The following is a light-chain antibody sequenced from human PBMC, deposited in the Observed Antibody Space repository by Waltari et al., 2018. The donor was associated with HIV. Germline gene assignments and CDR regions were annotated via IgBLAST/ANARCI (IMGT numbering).Light chain of an antibody. CDR2: KGR. CDR1: SSVVGAYNY. V-gene: IGLV2-14*01. Sequence: QSALTQPASVSGSPGQSITISCTGTSSVVGAYNYVSWYQQHPGKAPKLMISKGRSRPSGVSNRFSGSKSGNTASLTSYGLQAEDEADYYCSSFTSSNTWIFGGGTKLTVV. J-gene: IGLJ2*01. CDR3: SSFTSSNTWI.